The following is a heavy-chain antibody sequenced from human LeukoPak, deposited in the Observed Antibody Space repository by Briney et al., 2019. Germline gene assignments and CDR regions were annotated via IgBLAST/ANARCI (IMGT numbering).Heavy chain of an antibody. Sequence: SGTLSLTCAVSGGSISSSNWWSWVRQPPGKGLEWIGSIYYGGSTYYNPSLKSRVTISVDTSKNQFSLRLRTVTAADTAVYYCARGHPGIAVAGTDYWGQGTLVTVSS. CDR2: IYYGGST. J-gene: IGHJ4*02. CDR3: ARGHPGIAVAGTDY. V-gene: IGHV4-4*02. CDR1: GGSISSSNW. D-gene: IGHD6-19*01.